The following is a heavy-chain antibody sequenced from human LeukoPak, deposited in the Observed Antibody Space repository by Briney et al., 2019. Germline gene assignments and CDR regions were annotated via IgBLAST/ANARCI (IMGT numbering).Heavy chain of an antibody. V-gene: IGHV1-8*01. CDR1: GYTFTSYD. J-gene: IGHJ5*02. D-gene: IGHD3-10*01. Sequence: ASVKVSCKASGYTFTSYDINWVRQATGQGLEWMGWMNPNSGNTGYAQKFQGRVTMTRNTSISTAYMELSSLRSEDRAVYYCARGPLLWFGELSVGSDSNWFDPWGQGTLVTVSS. CDR2: MNPNSGNT. CDR3: ARGPLLWFGELSVGSDSNWFDP.